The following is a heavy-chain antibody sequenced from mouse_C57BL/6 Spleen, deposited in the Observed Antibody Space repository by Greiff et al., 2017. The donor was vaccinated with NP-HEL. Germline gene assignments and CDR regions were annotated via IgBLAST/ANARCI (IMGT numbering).Heavy chain of an antibody. V-gene: IGHV1-39*01. CDR1: GYSFTDYN. CDR2: INPNYGTT. J-gene: IGHJ2*01. D-gene: IGHD1-1*01. CDR3: ARWDYGSSGYYFDY. Sequence: LVESGPELVKPGASVKISCKASGYSFTDYNMNWVKQSNGKSLEWIGVINPNYGTTSYNQKFKGKATLTVDQSSSTAYMQLNSLTSEDSAVYYCARWDYGSSGYYFDYWGQGTTLTVSS.